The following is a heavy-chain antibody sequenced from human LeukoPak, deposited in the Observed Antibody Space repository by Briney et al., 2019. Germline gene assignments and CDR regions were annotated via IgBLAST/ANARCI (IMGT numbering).Heavy chain of an antibody. CDR1: GYTFTSYD. J-gene: IGHJ4*02. D-gene: IGHD6-19*01. CDR3: ARVADSSGWYEMGY. CDR2: MNPNSGNT. Sequence: ASVKVSCKASGYTFTSYDINWVRQATGQGLEWMGWMNPNSGNTGYAQKFQGRVTMTRDTSTSTVYMELSSLRSEDTAVYYCARVADSSGWYEMGYWGQGTLVTVSS. V-gene: IGHV1-8*01.